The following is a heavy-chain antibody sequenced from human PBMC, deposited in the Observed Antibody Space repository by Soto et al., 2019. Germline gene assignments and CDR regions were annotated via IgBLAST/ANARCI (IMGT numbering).Heavy chain of an antibody. V-gene: IGHV1-2*02. D-gene: IGHD1-26*01. Sequence: GASVKVSCKASGYTFTVYYMHWVRQAPGQGLEWMGWINPKSGGTMYSQKFQGRVTMTWDTSISTAYMALTRLRSDDTAVYYCARDLAKGGGSAGFDYWRQVTLVTVSS. CDR1: GYTFTVYY. J-gene: IGHJ4*02. CDR3: ARDLAKGGGSAGFDY. CDR2: INPKSGGT.